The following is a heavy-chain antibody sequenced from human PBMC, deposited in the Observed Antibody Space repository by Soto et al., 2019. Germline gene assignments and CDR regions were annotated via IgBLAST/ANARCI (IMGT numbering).Heavy chain of an antibody. CDR3: ATQEVGGSYVYTFDP. V-gene: IGHV4-39*02. J-gene: IGHJ5*02. D-gene: IGHD1-26*01. CDR1: GRSITSDYSS. CDR2: TFDSGTT. Sequence: PPETLTLIYTVSGRSITSDYSSWSWIRQPPGEGLVWSGHTFDSGTTYTNPSLKSRVTTSVDTSKNHCSLKLSSVTAADTAVYYCATQEVGGSYVYTFDPWGQGTLVTVSS.